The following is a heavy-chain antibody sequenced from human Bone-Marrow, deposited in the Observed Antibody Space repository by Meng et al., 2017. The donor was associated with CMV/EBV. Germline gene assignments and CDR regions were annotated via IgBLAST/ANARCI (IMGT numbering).Heavy chain of an antibody. CDR1: GGSISRTHW. V-gene: IGHV4-4*02. D-gene: IGHD6-6*01. J-gene: IGHJ4*02. CDR2: IDHSGNT. CDR3: ARIFIAARRNYFDY. Sequence: VSGGSISRTHWWNWVRQPPGKGLEWIGEIDHSGNTNYNPSLQSRVTISVDKSKNQFSLKLSSVTAADTAVYYCARIFIAARRNYFDYWGQGTLVTVSS.